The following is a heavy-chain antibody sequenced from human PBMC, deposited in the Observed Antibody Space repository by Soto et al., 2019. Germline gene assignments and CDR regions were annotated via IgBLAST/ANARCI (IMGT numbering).Heavy chain of an antibody. J-gene: IGHJ4*02. V-gene: IGHV3-23*01. D-gene: IGHD2-2*01. CDR3: AKGVVPAATTYYFDY. Sequence: GGSLRLSCAASVFTFSSYAMSWVRQAPGKGLEWVSAISGSGGSTYYADSVKGRFTISRDNSKNTLYLQMNSLRAEDTAVYYCAKGVVPAATTYYFDYWGQGTLVTVSS. CDR1: VFTFSSYA. CDR2: ISGSGGST.